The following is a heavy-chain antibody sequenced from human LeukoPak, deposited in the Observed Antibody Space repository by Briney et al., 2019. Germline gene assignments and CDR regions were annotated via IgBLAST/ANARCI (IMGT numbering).Heavy chain of an antibody. V-gene: IGHV4-39*07. CDR2: IYYSGST. CDR1: GGSISSSSYY. CDR3: AGRIAAAGLLYYYYGMDV. J-gene: IGHJ6*02. D-gene: IGHD6-13*01. Sequence: SETLSLTCTVSGGSISSSSYYWGWIRQPPGKGLEWIGSIYYSGSTYYNPSLKSRVTISVDTSKNQFSLKLSSVTAADTAVYYCAGRIAAAGLLYYYYGMDVWGQGTTVTVSS.